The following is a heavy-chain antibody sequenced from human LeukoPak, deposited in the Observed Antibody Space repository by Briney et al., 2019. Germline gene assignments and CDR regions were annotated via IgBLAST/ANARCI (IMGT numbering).Heavy chain of an antibody. Sequence: SETLSLTCTVSGGSVSSYNSYWNWIRQPAGKGLEWIGRIYADGSSTYNPSLKSRVTISVDTSKNQFSLRLTSMTAADTAVYYCARGYYYRRWGQGTLVTVSS. J-gene: IGHJ4*02. V-gene: IGHV4-61*02. CDR1: GGSVSSYNSY. CDR2: IYADGSS. CDR3: ARGYYYRR. D-gene: IGHD3-10*01.